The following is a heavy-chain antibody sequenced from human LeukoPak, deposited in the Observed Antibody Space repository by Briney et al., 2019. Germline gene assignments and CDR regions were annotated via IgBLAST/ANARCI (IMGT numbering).Heavy chain of an antibody. J-gene: IGHJ3*01. Sequence: PGGSLRLSCAAPGFTFSSYEMNWVRQAPGKGLEWVSYISSNGDTIYYPDSVKGRFTISRDNAKNSLYLQMNSLRAEDTYIYYCVRRFVRDAFDVWGQGTVVTVYS. D-gene: IGHD3-3*01. V-gene: IGHV3-48*03. CDR3: VRRFVRDAFDV. CDR1: GFTFSSYE. CDR2: ISSNGDTI.